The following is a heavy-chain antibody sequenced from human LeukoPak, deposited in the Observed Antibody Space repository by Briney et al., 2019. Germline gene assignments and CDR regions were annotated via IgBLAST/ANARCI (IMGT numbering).Heavy chain of an antibody. CDR3: ARDSLDYSNYIDY. CDR2: IYTSGST. CDR1: GGSISSGSYY. J-gene: IGHJ4*02. V-gene: IGHV4-61*02. Sequence: SETLSLTSSVSGGSISSGSYYWSWIRQPAGKGLEWIGRIYTSGSTNYNPSLKSRVTISVDTSKNQFSLKLSSVTAADMAVYYCARDSLDYSNYIDYWGQGTLVTVSS. D-gene: IGHD4-11*01.